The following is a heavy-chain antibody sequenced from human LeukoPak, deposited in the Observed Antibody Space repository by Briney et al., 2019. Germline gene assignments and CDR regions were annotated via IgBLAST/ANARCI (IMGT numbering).Heavy chain of an antibody. V-gene: IGHV4-30-2*01. CDR2: IYHSGST. CDR1: GGSISSGGYY. Sequence: SETLSLTCTVSGGSISSGGYYWSWIRQPPGKGLEWIGYIYHSGSTYYNPSLKSRVTISVDRSKNQFSLKLSSVTAADTAVYYCARSITIFGVVAYFDYWGQGTLVTVSS. J-gene: IGHJ4*02. D-gene: IGHD3-3*01. CDR3: ARSITIFGVVAYFDY.